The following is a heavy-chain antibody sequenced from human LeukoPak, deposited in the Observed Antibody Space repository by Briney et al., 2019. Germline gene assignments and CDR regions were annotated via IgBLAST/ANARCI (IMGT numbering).Heavy chain of an antibody. CDR3: ARVAYDYVWGSYRSLGYYYMDV. CDR2: INWNGGST. CDR1: GFTFDEYG. V-gene: IGHV3-20*04. Sequence: RPGGSLRLSCAATGFTFDEYGMSWVRQAPGKGLEWVSGINWNGGSTGYADSVKGRFTISRDNAKNSLYLQMNSLRAEDTALYYCARVAYDYVWGSYRSLGYYYMDVWGKGTTVTVSS. D-gene: IGHD3-16*02. J-gene: IGHJ6*03.